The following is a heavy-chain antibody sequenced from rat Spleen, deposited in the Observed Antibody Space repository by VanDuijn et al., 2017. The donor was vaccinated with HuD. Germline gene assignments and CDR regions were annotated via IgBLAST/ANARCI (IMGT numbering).Heavy chain of an antibody. V-gene: IGHV5-31*01. CDR1: GFTFHNYW. J-gene: IGHJ4*01. CDR3: ARHRVYVMDA. D-gene: IGHD1-11*01. CDR2: ITTTGGST. Sequence: EVQLVESGGGLVQPGRSLKLSCVASGFTFHNYWMTWIRQAPGKGLEWISSITTTGGSTYYSDSVKGRFTISRDNAKSTLYLQMDSLRSEDTATYYCARHRVYVMDAWGQGASVTVSS.